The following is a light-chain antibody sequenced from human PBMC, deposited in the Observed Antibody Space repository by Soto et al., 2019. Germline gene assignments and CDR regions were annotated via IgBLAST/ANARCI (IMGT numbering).Light chain of an antibody. J-gene: IGKJ1*01. CDR3: QQSNSYWT. CDR2: DAY. CDR1: QSISSW. Sequence: DIQMTQSPSTLSASVGDRVTITCRASQSISSWLAWYQQKPGKAPKLLIYDAYSLESGVPSRFSGSGSGTEFTLTISSLQPDDFATYNCQQSNSYWTFGQGTKVDIK. V-gene: IGKV1-5*01.